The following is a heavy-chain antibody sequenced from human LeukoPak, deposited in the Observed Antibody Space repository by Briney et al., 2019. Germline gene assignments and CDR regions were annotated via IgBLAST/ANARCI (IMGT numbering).Heavy chain of an antibody. J-gene: IGHJ4*02. V-gene: IGHV3-48*03. CDR2: LSSGSAF. CDR1: GFTFRSYE. D-gene: IGHD3-3*01. Sequence: TGGSLRLSCEDSGFTFRSYEMNWVRQAPGKGLEWIAYLSSGSAFSYADSVKGRLTIARDNAKNSVYLEMNSLRADDTAVYYCARSARLMKGVVEVTALDDWGQGTLVTVSS. CDR3: ARSARLMKGVVEVTALDD.